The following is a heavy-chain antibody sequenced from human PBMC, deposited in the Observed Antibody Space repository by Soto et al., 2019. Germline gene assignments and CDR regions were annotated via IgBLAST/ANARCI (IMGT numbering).Heavy chain of an antibody. V-gene: IGHV3-73*01. J-gene: IGHJ4*02. Sequence: XXSLRLCCAASGFPFSGSALHWVPQASGKGLEWVGRIRSKANSYATAYAASVKGRFTISRDDSKNTAYLQMNSLKTEDTAVYYCKITRYYYDSSASADYWGQGTLVTVSS. CDR2: IRSKANSYAT. CDR3: KITRYYYDSSASADY. D-gene: IGHD3-22*01. CDR1: GFPFSGSA.